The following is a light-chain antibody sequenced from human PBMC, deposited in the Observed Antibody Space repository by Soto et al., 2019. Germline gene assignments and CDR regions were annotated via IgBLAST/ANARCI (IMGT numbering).Light chain of an antibody. V-gene: IGKV1-5*03. CDR2: KAS. J-gene: IGKJ1*01. CDR3: PPYNTSSEA. Sequence: VQMYQSPSTLSAEVGDRVTLACRASQTISSWLAWYQQKPGKAPKLLIYKASTLKSGVPSRFSGSGSGTDFTLTISSLQPDDFATYYCPPYNTSSEAFRQRTKVAIK. CDR1: QTISSW.